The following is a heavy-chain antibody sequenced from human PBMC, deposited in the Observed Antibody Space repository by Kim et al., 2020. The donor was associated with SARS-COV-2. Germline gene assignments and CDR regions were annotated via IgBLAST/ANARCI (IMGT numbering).Heavy chain of an antibody. V-gene: IGHV4-39*01. CDR3: ASRQSYNGSDFRR. J-gene: IGHJ1*01. Sequence: SYNPSLKSRVAISVDTSKNQLSLKLGAVTAADSAVYYCASRQSYNGSDFRRWGQGTLVTFSS. D-gene: IGHD3-10*01.